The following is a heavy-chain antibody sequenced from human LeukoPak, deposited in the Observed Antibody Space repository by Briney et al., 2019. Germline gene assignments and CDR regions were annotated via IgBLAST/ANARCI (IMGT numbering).Heavy chain of an antibody. D-gene: IGHD2-21*02. CDR2: IYTSGST. Sequence: SETLSLTCSVSGASLSSYYWSWIRQPAGKGLEWIGRIYTSGSTNYNPSLKSRVTMSVDTSKNQFSLKLTSVNAAATALYYCTRDNGGDWYAFDIWGQGTVVTVSS. CDR3: TRDNGGDWYAFDI. J-gene: IGHJ3*02. CDR1: GASLSSYY. V-gene: IGHV4-4*07.